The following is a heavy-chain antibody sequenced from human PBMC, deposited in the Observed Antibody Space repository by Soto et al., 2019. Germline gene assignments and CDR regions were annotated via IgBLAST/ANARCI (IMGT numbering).Heavy chain of an antibody. D-gene: IGHD3-3*01. Sequence: SETLSLTCAVYGGSFSGYYWSWIRQPPGKGLEWIGEINHSGSTNYNPSLKSRVTISVDTSKNQFSLKLSSVTAADTAVYYCARGLGLRFPYGMDVWGQGTTVTVSS. V-gene: IGHV4-34*01. CDR3: ARGLGLRFPYGMDV. J-gene: IGHJ6*02. CDR2: INHSGST. CDR1: GGSFSGYY.